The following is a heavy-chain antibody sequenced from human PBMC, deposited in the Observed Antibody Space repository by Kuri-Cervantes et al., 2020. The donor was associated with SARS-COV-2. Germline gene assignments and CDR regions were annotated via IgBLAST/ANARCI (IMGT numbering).Heavy chain of an antibody. CDR2: INQVGSET. CDR1: GFTFSNSY. Sequence: GESLKISCAGSGFTFSNSYMNWVRQVPGKGLEWVANINQVGSETHYVDSVKGRFTISRDNAKNSLHLQLNSLRAEDTGIYYCAREEMDVWGQGTTVTVSS. V-gene: IGHV3-7*04. J-gene: IGHJ6*02. CDR3: AREEMDV.